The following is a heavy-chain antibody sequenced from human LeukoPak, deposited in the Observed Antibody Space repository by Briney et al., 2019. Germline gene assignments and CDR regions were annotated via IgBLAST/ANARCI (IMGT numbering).Heavy chain of an antibody. V-gene: IGHV4-59*01. D-gene: IGHD6-19*01. CDR2: IYYSGST. J-gene: IGHJ4*02. CDR3: ARKGSGWHTLEY. Sequence: SETLSLTCTVSGGSISTYYWNWIRQPPGKGLEWTGYIYYSGSTNYNPSLKSRVTISVDTSKNQLSLRLTSVTAADTAVYYCARKGSGWHTLEYWGQGTLVTVSS. CDR1: GGSISTYY.